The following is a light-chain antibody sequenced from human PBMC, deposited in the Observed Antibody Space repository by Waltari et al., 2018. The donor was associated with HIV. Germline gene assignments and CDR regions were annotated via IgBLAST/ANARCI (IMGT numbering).Light chain of an antibody. J-gene: IGKJ3*01. Sequence: DIQMTQSPSSLSASVGDSLTITCQASQDIRNYLNWYQQKPGKAPKVLIHVASNLEPGVPSRFSGSGSGTDFTLTISSLQPEDIATYYCQQYDTFPFTFGPGTKVEI. CDR2: VAS. V-gene: IGKV1-33*01. CDR3: QQYDTFPFT. CDR1: QDIRNY.